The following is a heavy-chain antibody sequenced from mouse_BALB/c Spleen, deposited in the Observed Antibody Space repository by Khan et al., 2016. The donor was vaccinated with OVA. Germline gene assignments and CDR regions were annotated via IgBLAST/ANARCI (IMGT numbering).Heavy chain of an antibody. CDR2: IYPGNSDT. J-gene: IGHJ3*01. Sequence: VQLKESGTVLARPGTSVKMSCKASGYTFTSYWMHWVKQRPGQGLEWIGAIYPGNSDTSYNQKFKGQAKLTAVTSTSTAYMELSSLTNEDSAVYYCTRFGYLFAYWGQGTLVTVSA. V-gene: IGHV1-5*01. CDR1: GYTFTSYW. D-gene: IGHD2-2*01. CDR3: TRFGYLFAY.